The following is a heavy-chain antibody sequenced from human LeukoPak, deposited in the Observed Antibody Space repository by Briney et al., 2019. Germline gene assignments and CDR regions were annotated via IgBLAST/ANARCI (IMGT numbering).Heavy chain of an antibody. D-gene: IGHD5-18*01. Sequence: SETLSLTCAVYVGSFSGYYWSWIRQPPGKGLEWIGEINHSGSTNYNPSLKSRVTVSVDTSKNQFSLKLSSVTAADTAVYYCARSRGYRAAFDIWGQGTMVTVSS. CDR2: INHSGST. CDR3: ARSRGYRAAFDI. V-gene: IGHV4-34*01. J-gene: IGHJ3*02. CDR1: VGSFSGYY.